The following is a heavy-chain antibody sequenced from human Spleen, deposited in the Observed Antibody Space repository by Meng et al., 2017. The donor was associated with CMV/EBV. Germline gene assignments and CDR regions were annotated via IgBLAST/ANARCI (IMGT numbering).Heavy chain of an antibody. J-gene: IGHJ4*02. Sequence: GESLKISCAASGFSVSSKYMSWVRQAPGKGLEWVSVIYSGGSTYYADSVKGRFTISRDNSKNTLYLQMNSLRAEDTAVYYCARRMGGPYYFDYWGQGTLVTVSS. CDR1: GFSVSSKY. CDR2: IYSGGST. D-gene: IGHD3-16*01. V-gene: IGHV3-53*01. CDR3: ARRMGGPYYFDY.